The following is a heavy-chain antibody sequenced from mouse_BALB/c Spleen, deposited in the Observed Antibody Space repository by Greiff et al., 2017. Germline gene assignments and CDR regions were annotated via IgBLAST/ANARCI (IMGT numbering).Heavy chain of an antibody. CDR1: GYAFSSYW. Sequence: VQLQQSGAELVRPGSSVKISCKASGYAFSSYWMNWVKQRPGQGLEWIGQIYPGDGDTNYNGKFKGKATLTADKSSSTAYMQLSSLTSEDSAVYFCARSSFITTVDYFDYWGQGTTLTVSS. CDR2: IYPGDGDT. CDR3: ARSSFITTVDYFDY. V-gene: IGHV1-80*01. J-gene: IGHJ2*01. D-gene: IGHD1-1*01.